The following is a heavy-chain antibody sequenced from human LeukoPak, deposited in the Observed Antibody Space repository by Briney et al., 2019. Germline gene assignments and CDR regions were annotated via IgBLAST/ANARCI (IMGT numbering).Heavy chain of an antibody. CDR3: SIAVAGTGIDY. J-gene: IGHJ4*02. D-gene: IGHD6-19*01. CDR2: INHSGST. Sequence: SETLSLTCAVYGGSFSGYYWSWIRQPPGKGLEWIGEINHSGSTNYSPSLKSRVTISVDTSKNQFSLKLSSVTAADTAVYYCSIAVAGTGIDYWGQGTLVTVSS. CDR1: GGSFSGYY. V-gene: IGHV4-34*01.